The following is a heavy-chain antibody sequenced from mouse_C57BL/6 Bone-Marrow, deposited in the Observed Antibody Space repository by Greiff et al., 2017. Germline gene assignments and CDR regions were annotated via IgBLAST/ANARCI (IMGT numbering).Heavy chain of an antibody. Sequence: QVKLQQSGAELVKPGASVKLSCKASGYTFTEYTIHWVKQRSGQGLEWIGWFYPGSGSIKYNEKFKDNATLTADKCSSTCYMEISSLPSEDSAVYFCESPEDTYCGYDGGFAYWGQGALVTVSA. CDR1: GYTFTEYT. J-gene: IGHJ3*01. CDR3: ESPEDTYCGYDGGFAY. V-gene: IGHV1-62-2*01. D-gene: IGHD2-9*01. CDR2: FYPGSGSI.